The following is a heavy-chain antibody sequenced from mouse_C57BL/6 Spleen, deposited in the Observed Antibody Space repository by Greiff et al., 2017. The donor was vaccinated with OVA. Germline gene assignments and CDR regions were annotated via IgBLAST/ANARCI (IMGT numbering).Heavy chain of an antibody. D-gene: IGHD2-1*01. CDR1: GFSFNTYA. CDR2: IRSKSNNYAT. CDR3: VRDFYTGYAMDY. Sequence: EVKLMESGGGLVQPKGSLKLSCAASGFSFNTYAMNWVRQAPGKGLEWVARIRSKSNNYATYYADSVKDRFTISRDDSESMLYLQMNNLKTEDTAMYYCVRDFYTGYAMDYWGQGTSVTVSS. J-gene: IGHJ4*01. V-gene: IGHV10-1*01.